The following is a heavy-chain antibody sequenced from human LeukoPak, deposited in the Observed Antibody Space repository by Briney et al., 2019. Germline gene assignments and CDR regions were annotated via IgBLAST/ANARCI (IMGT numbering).Heavy chain of an antibody. V-gene: IGHV3-21*01. CDR2: ISSSSSYI. D-gene: IGHD3-9*01. CDR3: VTYDILTGTQG. Sequence: ETLSLTCTVSGGSISSSSYYWGWIRQPPGKGLEWVSSISSSSSYIYYADSVKGRFTISRDNAKNSLYLQMNSLRAEDTAVYYCVTYDILTGTQGWSQGTLVTVSS. CDR1: GGSISSSS. J-gene: IGHJ4*02.